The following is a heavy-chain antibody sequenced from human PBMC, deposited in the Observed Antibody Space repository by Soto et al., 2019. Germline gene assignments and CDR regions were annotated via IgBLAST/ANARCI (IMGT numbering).Heavy chain of an antibody. Sequence: GGSLRLSCAASGFTFSNHWMHWARQAPGKGLEWVSAISGSGGSTYYADSVKGRFTISRDNSKNTLYLQMNSLRAEDTAVYYCAKAHPEWNYDFWSGYYPLDYWGQGTLVTVSS. D-gene: IGHD3-3*01. V-gene: IGHV3-23*01. J-gene: IGHJ4*02. CDR3: AKAHPEWNYDFWSGYYPLDY. CDR1: GFTFSNHW. CDR2: ISGSGGST.